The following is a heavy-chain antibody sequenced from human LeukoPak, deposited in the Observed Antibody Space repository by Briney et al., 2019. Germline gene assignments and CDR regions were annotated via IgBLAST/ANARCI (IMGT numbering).Heavy chain of an antibody. D-gene: IGHD5-12*01. CDR3: ARDGSWAFDI. Sequence: SETLSLTCTVSGGSMSSYYWSWIRQPPGKGLEWIGCIYYSGSTNYSPSPKSRITISVDPSKNQFSLRLSSVTPADTAVYYCARDGSWAFDIWGQGTMVTVSS. CDR2: IYYSGST. CDR1: GGSMSSYY. V-gene: IGHV4-59*01. J-gene: IGHJ3*02.